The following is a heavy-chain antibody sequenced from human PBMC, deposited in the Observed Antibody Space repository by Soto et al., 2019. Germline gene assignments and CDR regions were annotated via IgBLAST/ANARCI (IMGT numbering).Heavy chain of an antibody. D-gene: IGHD3-3*01. CDR2: INPSGGST. Sequence: ASVKVFFKASGYTFTSDYMHWVRPAPGQGLELRGIINPSGGSTSYAQKFQGRVTMTRDTSTSTVYMELSSLRSEDTAVYYCARDLVTDPPLFGAGYVVMDVWGQGTTVTVSS. J-gene: IGHJ6*02. CDR1: GYTFTSDY. CDR3: ARDLVTDPPLFGAGYVVMDV. V-gene: IGHV1-46*01.